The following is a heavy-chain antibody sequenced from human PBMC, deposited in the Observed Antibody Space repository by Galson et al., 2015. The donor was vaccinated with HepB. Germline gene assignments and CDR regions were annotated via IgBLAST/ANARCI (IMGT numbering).Heavy chain of an antibody. CDR2: IYSGGST. CDR1: GFTVSSNY. J-gene: IGHJ4*02. V-gene: IGHV3-66*01. CDR3: ARTSSSWSPASFDY. Sequence: SLRLSCAASGFTVSSNYMSWVRQAPGKGLEWVSVIYSGGSTYYADSVKGRFTISRDNSKNTLYLQMNSLRAEDTAVYYCARTSSSWSPASFDYWGQGTLVTVSS. D-gene: IGHD6-13*01.